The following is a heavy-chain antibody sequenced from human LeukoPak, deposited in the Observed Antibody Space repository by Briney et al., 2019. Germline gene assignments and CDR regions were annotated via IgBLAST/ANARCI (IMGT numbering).Heavy chain of an antibody. Sequence: ASVKVSCKASGYTFTSYYMHWVRQAPGQGLEWMGIINPSGGSTSYAQKFQGRVTMTRDMSTSTVYTELSSLRSEDTAVYYCARGHPLVLRFLEWVSPVDYWGQGTLVTVSS. V-gene: IGHV1-46*01. CDR3: ARGHPLVLRFLEWVSPVDY. CDR1: GYTFTSYY. J-gene: IGHJ4*02. D-gene: IGHD3-3*01. CDR2: INPSGGST.